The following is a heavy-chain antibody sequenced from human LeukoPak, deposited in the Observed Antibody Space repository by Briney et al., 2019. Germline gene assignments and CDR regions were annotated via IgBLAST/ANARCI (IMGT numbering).Heavy chain of an antibody. CDR3: SRNGLVDFDY. V-gene: IGHV3-49*04. J-gene: IGHJ4*02. Sequence: GGSLILSCTTAGFSFDYWAMCWVRQPAGKGLEWVGVIRRRAYGGAAEYAASVKGRFIISRDDSKGIAYLQMHSLKTEDTAVYYCSRNGLVDFDYWGQGSRVIVSP. CDR2: IRRRAYGGAA. CDR1: GFSFDYWA.